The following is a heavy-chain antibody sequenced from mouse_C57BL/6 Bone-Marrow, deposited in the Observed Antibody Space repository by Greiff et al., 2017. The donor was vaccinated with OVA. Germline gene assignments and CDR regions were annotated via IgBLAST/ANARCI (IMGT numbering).Heavy chain of an antibody. J-gene: IGHJ1*03. CDR2: IRLKSDNYAT. CDR1: GFTFSNYW. V-gene: IGHV6-3*01. Sequence: EVNVVESGGGLVQPGGSMKLSCVASGFTFSNYWMNWVRQSPEKGLEWVAQIRLKSDNYATHYAESVKGRFTISRDDSKSSVYLQMNNLRAEDTGIYYCTVHGSGYFDVWGTGTTVTVSS. CDR3: TVHGSGYFDV. D-gene: IGHD1-1*01.